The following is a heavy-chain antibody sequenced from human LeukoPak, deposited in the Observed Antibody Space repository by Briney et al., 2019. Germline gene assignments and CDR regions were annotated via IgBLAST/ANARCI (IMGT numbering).Heavy chain of an antibody. V-gene: IGHV1-2*02. CDR3: AKDRIGHISYYFDY. CDR2: INPNSGGT. J-gene: IGHJ4*02. D-gene: IGHD2-21*01. CDR1: GYTFTGYY. Sequence: ASVKVSCKASGYTFTGYYMHWVRQAPGQGLEWVGWINPNSGGTNYAQKFQGRVTMTRDTSISTAYMELSRLRSDDTAVYYCAKDRIGHISYYFDYWGQGTLVTVSS.